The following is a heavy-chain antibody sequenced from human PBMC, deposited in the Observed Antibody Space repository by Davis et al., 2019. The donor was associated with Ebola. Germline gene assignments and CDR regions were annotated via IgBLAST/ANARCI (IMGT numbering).Heavy chain of an antibody. Sequence: SETLSLTCTVSGVSISSYYWTWIRQPPGKGREWIAYMFYNGGVNYNPSLKSRVTISIDTSKNQLSLKLRSVTAADTAVYYCARIRITMVRGVIYPSYFDYWGQGTLVTVSS. CDR2: MFYNGGV. V-gene: IGHV4-59*01. D-gene: IGHD3-10*01. CDR3: ARIRITMVRGVIYPSYFDY. CDR1: GVSISSYY. J-gene: IGHJ4*02.